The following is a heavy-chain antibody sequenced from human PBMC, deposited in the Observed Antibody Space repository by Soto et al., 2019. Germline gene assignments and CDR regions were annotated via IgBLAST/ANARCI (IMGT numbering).Heavy chain of an antibody. CDR2: IYYSGST. D-gene: IGHD3-3*01. J-gene: IGHJ4*02. CDR1: GGSISSYY. V-gene: IGHV4-59*01. Sequence: PSETLSLTCTVSGGSISSYYWSWIRQPPGKGLEWIGYIYYSGSTNYNPSLKSRVTISVDTSKNQFSLKLSSVTAADTAVYYCARLTNFWSGPDYWGQGTLVTVSS. CDR3: ARLTNFWSGPDY.